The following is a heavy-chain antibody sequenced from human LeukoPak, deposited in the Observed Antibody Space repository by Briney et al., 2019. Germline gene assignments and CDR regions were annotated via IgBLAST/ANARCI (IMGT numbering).Heavy chain of an antibody. CDR2: INHSGST. CDR3: ARLPGFRFVWEYYFDY. CDR1: GGSISSGGYS. D-gene: IGHD1-26*01. V-gene: IGHV4-34*01. J-gene: IGHJ4*02. Sequence: PSETLSLTCAVSGGSISSGGYSWSWIRQPPGKGLEWIGEINHSGSTNYNPSLKSRVTISVDTSKNQFSLKLSSVTAADTAVYYCARLPGFRFVWEYYFDYWGQGTLVTVSS.